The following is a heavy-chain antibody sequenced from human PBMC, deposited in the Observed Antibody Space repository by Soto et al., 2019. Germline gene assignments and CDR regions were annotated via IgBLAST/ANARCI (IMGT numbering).Heavy chain of an antibody. D-gene: IGHD5-12*01. J-gene: IGHJ4*02. CDR3: ARGLLRQRWLQWDY. Sequence: QVQLMQSGDEVKKPGASVKVSCKSSGYTFTSYDINSVRQATGQALVWMGWMNPNSGNTGYAQKFQGRVTMTRNTSISTAYMELSSLRSEDTAVYYCARGLLRQRWLQWDYWGQGTLVTVSS. V-gene: IGHV1-8*01. CDR2: MNPNSGNT. CDR1: GYTFTSYD.